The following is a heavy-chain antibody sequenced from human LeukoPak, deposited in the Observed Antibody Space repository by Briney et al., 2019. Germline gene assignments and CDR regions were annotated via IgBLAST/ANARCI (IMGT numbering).Heavy chain of an antibody. D-gene: IGHD3-10*01. CDR3: SKVRSGTDFDY. J-gene: IGHJ4*02. CDR2: VRSKGYGGTT. CDR1: GFTFGDHA. V-gene: IGHV3-49*04. Sequence: GGSLRLSCSTSGFTFGDHAMTWVRQAPGKGLEWVGCVRSKGYGGTTEYAASVKGRVTISRDDSKGIAYLQMNSLKAEDTAVYYCSKVRSGTDFDYWGRGTLVTVSS.